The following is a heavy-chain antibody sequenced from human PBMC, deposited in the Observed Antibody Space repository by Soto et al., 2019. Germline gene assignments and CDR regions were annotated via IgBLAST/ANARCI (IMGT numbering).Heavy chain of an antibody. J-gene: IGHJ6*02. D-gene: IGHD3-3*01. CDR3: ARQSPDYDFWSGYYSYYYGMDV. V-gene: IGHV4-39*01. CDR1: GGSISSSSYY. Sequence: SETLSLTCTVSGGSISSSSYYWGWTRQPPGKGLEWIGSIYYSGSTYYNPSLKSRVTISVDTSKNQFSLKLSSVTAADTAVYYCARQSPDYDFWSGYYSYYYGMDVWGQGTTVTVSS. CDR2: IYYSGST.